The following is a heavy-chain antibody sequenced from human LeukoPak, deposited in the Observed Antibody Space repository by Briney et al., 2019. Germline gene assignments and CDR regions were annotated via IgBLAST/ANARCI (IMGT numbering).Heavy chain of an antibody. CDR2: INPSGGST. Sequence: ASVKVSCKASGYTFTSYYMHWVRQAPGQGLEWMGIINPSGGSTSYAQKFQGRVTMTRDTSTSTVYMELSSLRSEDTAVYYCARDHRGRAYCGGGCYSLASDIWGQGTMVTVSS. D-gene: IGHD2-21*02. J-gene: IGHJ3*02. V-gene: IGHV1-46*01. CDR1: GYTFTSYY. CDR3: ARDHRGRAYCGGGCYSLASDI.